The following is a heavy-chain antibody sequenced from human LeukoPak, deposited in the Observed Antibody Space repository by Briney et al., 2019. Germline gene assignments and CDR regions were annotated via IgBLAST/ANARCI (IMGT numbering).Heavy chain of an antibody. V-gene: IGHV3-21*01. CDR3: SNNRFGEAEDYYYYMDV. CDR2: ISSSSSYI. D-gene: IGHD3-10*01. J-gene: IGHJ6*03. Sequence: PGGSLRLSCVAPVVTFSGYSTSWGRQAPGKGLEWVSSISSSSSYIYYADSVKGRFTISRDNAKNSLYLQMKRLRAQDTAVSYCSNNRFGEAEDYYYYMDVWGKGTTVTVSS. CDR1: VVTFSGYS.